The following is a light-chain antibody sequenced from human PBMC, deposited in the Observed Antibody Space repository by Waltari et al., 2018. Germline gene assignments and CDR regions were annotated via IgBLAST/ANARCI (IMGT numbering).Light chain of an antibody. CDR3: QVWDSSSDHPGV. CDR2: YDS. CDR1: NIGSKS. Sequence: SYVLTQPPSVSVAPGKTARITCGGNNIGSKSVHWYQQKPGQAPVLVIYYDSDRPSGIPERCSGSNSGNTATLGISRVEAGDEADYYCQVWDSSSDHPGVFGGGTELTVL. J-gene: IGLJ3*02. V-gene: IGLV3-21*04.